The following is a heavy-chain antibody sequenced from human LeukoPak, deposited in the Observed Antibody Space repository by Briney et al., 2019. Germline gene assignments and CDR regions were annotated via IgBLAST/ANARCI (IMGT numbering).Heavy chain of an antibody. Sequence: GGSLRLSCAASGFTFSHYAIHWVRQAPGKGLEWVAVVSYDGNNKYYTDSVKGRFTISRDNSKNTLDLQMNSLRAEDTAVYYCARDPRGMVRGVNFDYWGQGTLVTVSS. J-gene: IGHJ4*02. V-gene: IGHV3-30*07. CDR1: GFTFSHYA. CDR3: ARDPRGMVRGVNFDY. CDR2: VSYDGNNK. D-gene: IGHD3-10*01.